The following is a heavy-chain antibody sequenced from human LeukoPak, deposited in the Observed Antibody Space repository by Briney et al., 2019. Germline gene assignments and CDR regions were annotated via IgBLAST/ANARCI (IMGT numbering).Heavy chain of an antibody. CDR3: AKIAAAGIVDY. Sequence: SETLSLTCTVSGYSISSGYYWSWIRQPPGKGLEWIGSIYHSGSTYYNPSLKSRVTISVDTSKNQFSLKLSSVTAADTAVYYCAKIAAAGIVDYWGQGTLVTVSS. CDR2: IYHSGST. CDR1: GYSISSGYY. D-gene: IGHD6-13*01. V-gene: IGHV4-38-2*02. J-gene: IGHJ4*02.